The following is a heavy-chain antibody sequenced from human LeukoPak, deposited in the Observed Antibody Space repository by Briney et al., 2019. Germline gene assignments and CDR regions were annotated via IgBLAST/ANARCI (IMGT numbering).Heavy chain of an antibody. V-gene: IGHV4-39*02. CDR3: ARDPAVAGTQSWFDY. Sequence: SETLSLTCTVSGGSFSSSSYYWGWIRQPPGKGLEWIGNIHYSGITYYNPSLKSRVTISEDASKNQFSLELSSVTAADSAVYYCARDPAVAGTQSWFDYWGQGTLVTVSS. CDR1: GGSFSSSSYY. D-gene: IGHD6-19*01. J-gene: IGHJ4*02. CDR2: IHYSGIT.